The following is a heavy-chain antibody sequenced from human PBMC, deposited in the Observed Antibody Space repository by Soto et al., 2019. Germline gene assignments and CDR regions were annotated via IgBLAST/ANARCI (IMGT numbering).Heavy chain of an antibody. V-gene: IGHV3-23*01. J-gene: IGHJ4*02. CDR3: AKDRKPYSSSWSPIDY. CDR1: GFTFSSYA. Sequence: PGGSLRLSCAASGFTFSSYAMSWVRQAPGKGLEWVSAISGSGGSTYYADSVKGRFTISRDNSKNTLYLQMNSLRAEDTAVYYCAKDRKPYSSSWSPIDYWGQGTLVTVSS. D-gene: IGHD6-13*01. CDR2: ISGSGGST.